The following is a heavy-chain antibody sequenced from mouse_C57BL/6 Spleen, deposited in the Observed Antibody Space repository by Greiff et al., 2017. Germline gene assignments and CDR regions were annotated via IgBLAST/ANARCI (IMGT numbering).Heavy chain of an antibody. Sequence: VQLQQSGAELVKPGASVKLSCTASGFNIKDYYMHWVKQRTEQGLEWIGRIDPEDGENKSAPKFQGTATISADTSSNTAYLQLSSLTSEDTAVYYCARGLLDYWGQGTTLTVSS. CDR2: IDPEDGEN. CDR3: ARGLLDY. V-gene: IGHV14-2*01. D-gene: IGHD2-10*01. CDR1: GFNIKDYY. J-gene: IGHJ2*01.